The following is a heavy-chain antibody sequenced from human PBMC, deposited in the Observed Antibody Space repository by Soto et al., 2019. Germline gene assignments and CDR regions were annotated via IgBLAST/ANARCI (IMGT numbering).Heavy chain of an antibody. D-gene: IGHD3-10*01. CDR2: INHSGST. CDR1: GGSFSGYY. Sequence: TLSLTCAVYGGSFSGYYWSWIRQPPGKGLEWIGEINHSGSTNYNPSLKSRVTISVDTSKNQFSLKLSSVTAADTAVYYCARGLVSGSYLYYYYYGMDVWGQGT. V-gene: IGHV4-34*01. CDR3: ARGLVSGSYLYYYYYGMDV. J-gene: IGHJ6*02.